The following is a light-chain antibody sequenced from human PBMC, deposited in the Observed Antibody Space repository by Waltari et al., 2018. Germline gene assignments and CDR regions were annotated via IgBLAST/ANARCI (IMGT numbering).Light chain of an antibody. Sequence: QSALTQPRSVSGSPGQSVPVSCTGTSTNVGTYKYTSWYQHHPGRAPKLLIFDANKRPSGVPDRFSGSKSDNTASLTISGLRPEDEAYYYCCSSVVSYTVVFGGGTKVTVL. CDR3: CSSVVSYTVV. CDR1: STNVGTYKY. J-gene: IGLJ2*01. CDR2: DAN. V-gene: IGLV2-11*01.